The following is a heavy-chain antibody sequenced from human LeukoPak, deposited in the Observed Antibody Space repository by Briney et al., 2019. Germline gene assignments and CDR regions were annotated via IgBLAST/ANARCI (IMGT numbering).Heavy chain of an antibody. CDR2: ICPRGGT. CDR3: ARNGAFDQDV. Sequence: PSETLSLTCAVFGDSISNNNCYSWVRQSPGKGLEWIGEICPRGGTNYNPSLKTRVIITGDRPKNQFSLNLFSVTAADSAVYYCARNGAFDQDVWGQGTTVTVSS. D-gene: IGHD2-8*01. CDR1: GDSISNNNC. J-gene: IGHJ6*02. V-gene: IGHV4-4*02.